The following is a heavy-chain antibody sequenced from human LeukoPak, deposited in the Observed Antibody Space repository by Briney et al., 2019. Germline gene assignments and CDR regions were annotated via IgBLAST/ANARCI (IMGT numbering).Heavy chain of an antibody. J-gene: IGHJ3*01. CDR3: AKSRTYYDSSKGAFDV. CDR1: GGSLTGYY. V-gene: IGHV4-34*01. Sequence: KSSETLSLTCAVYGGSLTGYYWNWIRQPPGKGLEWIGEINHSGGTDCIPSLKSRVTISVDTSKNQFSLKLSSVTAADTAVYYCAKSRTYYDSSKGAFDVWGQGTTVTASS. D-gene: IGHD3-22*01. CDR2: INHSGGT.